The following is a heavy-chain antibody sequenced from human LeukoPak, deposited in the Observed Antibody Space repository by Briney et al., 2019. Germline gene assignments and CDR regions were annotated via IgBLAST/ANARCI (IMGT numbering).Heavy chain of an antibody. Sequence: GGSLRLSCATSGFPFSSSGMSWVRQAPGKGLEWVSSISDRSSYIFYADSVKGRFTISRDNAKNSLYLQLNSLRVEDTAVYYCARDLVAGFLAAFDYWGQGTLVTVSS. CDR1: GFPFSSSG. J-gene: IGHJ4*02. CDR2: ISDRSSYI. V-gene: IGHV3-21*06. D-gene: IGHD2-15*01. CDR3: ARDLVAGFLAAFDY.